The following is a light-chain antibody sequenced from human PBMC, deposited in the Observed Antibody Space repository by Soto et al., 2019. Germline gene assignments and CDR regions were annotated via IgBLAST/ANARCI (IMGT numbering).Light chain of an antibody. J-gene: IGKJ2*01. CDR1: QNIGEY. CDR3: QQSYSNFVT. V-gene: IGKV1-39*01. Sequence: DIQMTQSPSSLSASVGDRVTITCRASQNIGEYLHWYQPKPGKAPKLLIFGTSTLQNGVPSRFSGSGSWSDFTLNISSSHPEDFATYYCQQSYSNFVTFGQGTKLEMK. CDR2: GTS.